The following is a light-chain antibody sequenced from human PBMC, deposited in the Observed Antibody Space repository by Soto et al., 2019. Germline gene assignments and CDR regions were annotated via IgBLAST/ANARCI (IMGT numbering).Light chain of an antibody. CDR2: KAS. CDR3: QQYNSYSPLT. CDR1: QSISSY. J-gene: IGKJ4*01. Sequence: DIQMTQSPSSLSASVGDRVTITCRASQSISSYLNWYQQKPGKAPKLLIYKASSLESGVPSRFSGSGSGTEFTLTISSLQPDDFATYYCQQYNSYSPLTFGGGTTGDIK. V-gene: IGKV1-5*03.